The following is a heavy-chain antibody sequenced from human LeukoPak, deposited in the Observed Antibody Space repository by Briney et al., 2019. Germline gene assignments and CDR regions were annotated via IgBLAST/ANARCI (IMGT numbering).Heavy chain of an antibody. D-gene: IGHD3-9*01. V-gene: IGHV4-59*01. CDR2: IYYTGTT. CDR3: ARGEDFERYYLAY. CDR1: GGSISIYY. Sequence: KTSETLFLTCSVSGGSISIYYWTWIRQIPGKGLEWIGYIYYTGTTNYNPLFEGRATISVDTSKNQFSLKLTSVTAADTAVYFCARGEDFERYYLAYWGQGTLVTVSS. J-gene: IGHJ4*02.